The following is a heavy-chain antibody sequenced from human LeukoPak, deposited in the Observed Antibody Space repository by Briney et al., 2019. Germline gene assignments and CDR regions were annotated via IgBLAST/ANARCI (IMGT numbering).Heavy chain of an antibody. V-gene: IGHV1-2*06. Sequence: ASVKVSCKASGYTFTSYGISWVRQAPGQGLEWMGRINPNSGGTNYAQKFQGRVTMTRDTSISTAYMELSRLRSDDTAVYYCARGRYGDYLFDYWGQGTLVTVSS. CDR2: INPNSGGT. CDR1: GYTFTSYG. J-gene: IGHJ4*02. D-gene: IGHD4-17*01. CDR3: ARGRYGDYLFDY.